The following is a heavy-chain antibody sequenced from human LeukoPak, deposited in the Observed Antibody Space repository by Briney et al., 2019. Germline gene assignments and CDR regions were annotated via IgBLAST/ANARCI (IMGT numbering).Heavy chain of an antibody. J-gene: IGHJ4*02. D-gene: IGHD4-17*01. CDR1: GGTFSSYA. Sequence: SVKVSCKASGGTFSSYAISWVRQAPGQGLEWMGGIIPIFGTANYAQKFQGRVTITADESTSTAYMELSSLRSEDTAVYYCARVNGDYERGGAPDYWGQGTLVTVSS. V-gene: IGHV1-69*13. CDR2: IIPIFGTA. CDR3: ARVNGDYERGGAPDY.